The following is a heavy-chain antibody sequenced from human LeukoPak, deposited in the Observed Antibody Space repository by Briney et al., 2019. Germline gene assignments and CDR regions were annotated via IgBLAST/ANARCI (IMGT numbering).Heavy chain of an antibody. CDR2: FNPENGNT. V-gene: IGHV1-18*01. CDR3: ARVGRATDAFDI. Sequence: ASVNVSCKASGYSFVGNGITWVRQAPGQGLEWMGWFNPENGNTNYAQKVQGRVTMTADTSTSTSYMELRSLRSDDTAVYYCARVGRATDAFDIWGQGTMVTVSS. J-gene: IGHJ3*02. D-gene: IGHD1-26*01. CDR1: GYSFVGNG.